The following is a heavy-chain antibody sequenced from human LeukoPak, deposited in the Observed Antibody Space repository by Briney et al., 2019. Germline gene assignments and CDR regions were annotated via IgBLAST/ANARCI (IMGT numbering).Heavy chain of an antibody. J-gene: IGHJ4*02. CDR3: AKDSNYYDSNGYYRDFDY. Sequence: GGSLRLSCAASGFTFSSYSMNWVRQAPGKGLEWVSAISGSGGSTYYADSVKGRFTISRDNSKNTLYLQMNSLRAEDTAVYYCAKDSNYYDSNGYYRDFDYWGQGTLVTVSS. V-gene: IGHV3-23*01. CDR1: GFTFSSYS. CDR2: ISGSGGST. D-gene: IGHD3-22*01.